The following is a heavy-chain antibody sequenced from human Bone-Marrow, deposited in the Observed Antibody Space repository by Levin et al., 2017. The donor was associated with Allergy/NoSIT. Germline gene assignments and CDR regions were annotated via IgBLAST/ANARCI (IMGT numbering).Heavy chain of an antibody. CDR2: INPSGGST. Sequence: GESLKISCKASGYTFTNSYIHWVRQAPGQGLEWMGTINPSGGSTTYAQKFQGRVTMTRDTSTSTVYMELNSLRSEDTALYYCARGLGYCSGGSCFWGRGTLITVSS. D-gene: IGHD2-15*01. CDR3: ARGLGYCSGGSCF. V-gene: IGHV1-46*01. CDR1: GYTFTNSY. J-gene: IGHJ4*02.